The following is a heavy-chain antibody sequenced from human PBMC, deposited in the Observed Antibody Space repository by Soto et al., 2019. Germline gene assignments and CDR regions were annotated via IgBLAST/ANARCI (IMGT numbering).Heavy chain of an antibody. CDR2: IGTDGVTT. D-gene: IGHD3-10*01. CDR3: AKSFGFTTSNFFDS. CDR1: GFTFSTRS. J-gene: IGHJ4*02. Sequence: EVQLLESGGGLVQPGGSLRLSCTASGFTFSTRSMNWVGQTPGKGLEWVSIIGTDGVTTYYADSVEGRFTISRDNSKNTLYLEMSSLRAEDTALYYCAKSFGFTTSNFFDSWGQGTLVTVSS. V-gene: IGHV3-23*01.